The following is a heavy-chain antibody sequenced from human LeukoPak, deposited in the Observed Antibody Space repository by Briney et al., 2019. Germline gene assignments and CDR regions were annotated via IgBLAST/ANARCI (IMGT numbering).Heavy chain of an antibody. D-gene: IGHD6-19*01. V-gene: IGHV1-3*01. CDR3: ARPQLYSSGWSFDY. CDR1: GYTFTSYA. J-gene: IGHJ4*02. Sequence: ASVKVSCKASGYTFTSYAMHWVRQAPGQRLEWMGWINAGNGNTKYSQKFQGRVTITRDTSASTAYMELSSLRSEDTAVYYCARPQLYSSGWSFDYWAREPWSPSPQ. CDR2: INAGNGNT.